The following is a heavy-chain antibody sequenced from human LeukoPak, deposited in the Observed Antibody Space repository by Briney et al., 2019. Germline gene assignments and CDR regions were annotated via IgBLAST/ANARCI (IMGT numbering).Heavy chain of an antibody. CDR2: IYSAGNT. CDR1: WFTFTNYY. CDR3: ARAIGSPDAFDV. Sequence: PGGSLSLSRSASWFTFTNYYMSWVRQAPGKGLEWVSIIYSAGNTYYADSVKGRFTISRDNSKNTLYLQMNSLRVEDTAVYYCARAIGSPDAFDVWGQGTMVTVSS. J-gene: IGHJ3*01. V-gene: IGHV3-53*01. D-gene: IGHD3-10*01.